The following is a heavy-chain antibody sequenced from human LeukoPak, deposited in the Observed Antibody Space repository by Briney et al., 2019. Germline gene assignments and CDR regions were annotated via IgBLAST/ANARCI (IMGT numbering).Heavy chain of an antibody. D-gene: IGHD5-12*01. CDR1: GFTFNTYG. CDR3: AKEGFSGYDSNYYYGLDV. Sequence: GGSLRLSCAASGFTFNTYGIHWVRQAPGKGLEWVALISYDGSKKDYADSVKGRFTISRDNSKSTLYLQMTSLRPEDTAVYYCAKEGFSGYDSNYYYGLDVWGQGTTVTVSS. CDR2: ISYDGSKK. J-gene: IGHJ6*02. V-gene: IGHV3-30*18.